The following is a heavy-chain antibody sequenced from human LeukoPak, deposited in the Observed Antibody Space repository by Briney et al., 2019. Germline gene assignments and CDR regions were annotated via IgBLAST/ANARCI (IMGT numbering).Heavy chain of an antibody. CDR3: ARDVYYDTHDFDY. D-gene: IGHD3-22*01. CDR1: GFTFTGYY. Sequence: ASVKVSCKASGFTFTGYYIHWVRQAPGQGLEWMGIINPSGGSTSYAQKFQGRVTMTRDTSTSTVYMGLSSLRSEDTAVYYCARDVYYDTHDFDYWGQGTLVTVSS. J-gene: IGHJ4*02. CDR2: INPSGGST. V-gene: IGHV1-46*01.